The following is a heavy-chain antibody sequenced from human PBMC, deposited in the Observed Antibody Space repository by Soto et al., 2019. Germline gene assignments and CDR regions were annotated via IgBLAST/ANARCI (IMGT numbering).Heavy chain of an antibody. Sequence: GGSLRLSCAASGFNFGAFGMHWVRQAPGKGLEWLSVLSYEGSEEYYADSVRGRFTISIDNSKNTLFLQMDSLRVDDTGVYYCALTRRSSLLEVAGPGFEYWGQGTLVTVSS. D-gene: IGHD6-19*01. J-gene: IGHJ4*02. V-gene: IGHV3-30*03. CDR1: GFNFGAFG. CDR3: ALTRRSSLLEVAGPGFEY. CDR2: LSYEGSEE.